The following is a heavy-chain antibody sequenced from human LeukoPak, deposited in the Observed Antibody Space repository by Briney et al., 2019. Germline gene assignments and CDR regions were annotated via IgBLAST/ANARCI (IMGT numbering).Heavy chain of an antibody. CDR1: GFIFSSYS. CDR3: ARESEHSSGWYDY. CDR2: ISGSGGST. D-gene: IGHD6-19*01. Sequence: GGSLRLSCATSGFIFSSYSMSWVRQAPGKGLEWVSAISGSGGSTYYADSVKGRFTISRDNSKNTLYLQMNSLRAEDTAVYYCARESEHSSGWYDYWGQGTLVTVSS. V-gene: IGHV3-23*01. J-gene: IGHJ4*02.